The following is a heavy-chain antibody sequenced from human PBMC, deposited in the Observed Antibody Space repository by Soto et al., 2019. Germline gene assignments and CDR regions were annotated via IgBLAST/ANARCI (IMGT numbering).Heavy chain of an antibody. J-gene: IGHJ6*02. CDR1: GGSISSGGYS. CDR3: ATQSYSNYVDYYYYAMDV. Sequence: SETLSLTCAVSGGSISSGGYSWSWIRQPPGKGLEWIGYIYQSGSTYYNPSLKSRVTISVDRSRNQFSLKLSSVTAADTAVYFCATQSYSNYVDYYYYAMDVWGQGTTVTVFS. CDR2: IYQSGST. D-gene: IGHD4-4*01. V-gene: IGHV4-30-2*01.